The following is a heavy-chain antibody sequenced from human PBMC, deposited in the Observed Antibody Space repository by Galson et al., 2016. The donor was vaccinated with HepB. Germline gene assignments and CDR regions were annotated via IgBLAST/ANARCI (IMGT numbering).Heavy chain of an antibody. V-gene: IGHV3-30*18. CDR2: TSSDGSNK. Sequence: SLRLSCAASGFTFSSYGMHWVRQAPGKGLEWVAVTSSDGSNKHYADSVKGRFTISRDNSKKTLYLQMNSLRAEDTAVYYCAKVPDEYYFDYWAREPWSPSPQ. CDR3: AKVPDEYYFDY. J-gene: IGHJ4*02. CDR1: GFTFSSYG.